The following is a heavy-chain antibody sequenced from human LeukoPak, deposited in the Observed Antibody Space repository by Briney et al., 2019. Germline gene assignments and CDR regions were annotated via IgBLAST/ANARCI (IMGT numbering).Heavy chain of an antibody. V-gene: IGHV4-34*01. J-gene: IGHJ4*02. CDR3: ARGGEDCTNGVCYFNY. CDR1: GGSFSGYY. D-gene: IGHD2-8*01. CDR2: INHSGNT. Sequence: SETLSLTCAVYGGSFSGYYWSWIRQPPGKGLEWIGEINHSGNTNYNPSLKSRVTISVDTSKNQFSLKLSSVTAADTAVYYCARGGEDCTNGVCYFNYWGQGTLVIVSS.